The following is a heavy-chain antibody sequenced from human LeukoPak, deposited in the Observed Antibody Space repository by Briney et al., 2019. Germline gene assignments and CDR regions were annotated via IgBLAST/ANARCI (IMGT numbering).Heavy chain of an antibody. V-gene: IGHV3-33*05. J-gene: IGHJ4*02. CDR2: IVGDGSKA. Sequence: SLRLSCGACAFTFSTYCMQWVRRPPGKGLEWVAVIVGDGSKAHCADCVRGRFTVSRDKSKNTLYLQMNSLRAEDTAVYYCARDSIAGDNSLDFWGRGTLVTVSS. CDR1: AFTFSTYC. D-gene: IGHD4-23*01. CDR3: ARDSIAGDNSLDF.